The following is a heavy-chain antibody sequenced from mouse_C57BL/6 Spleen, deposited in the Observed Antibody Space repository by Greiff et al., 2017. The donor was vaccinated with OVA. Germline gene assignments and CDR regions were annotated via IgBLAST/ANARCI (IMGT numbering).Heavy chain of an antibody. Sequence: EVQLQESGEGLVKPGGSLKLSCAASGFTFSSYAMSWVRQTPEKRLEWVAYISSGGDYIYYADTVKGRFTISRDNARNTLYLQMSSLKSEDTAMYYCTRDGNTFYAMDYWGQGTSVTVSS. V-gene: IGHV5-9-1*02. CDR2: ISSGGDYI. D-gene: IGHD2-1*01. CDR1: GFTFSSYA. CDR3: TRDGNTFYAMDY. J-gene: IGHJ4*01.